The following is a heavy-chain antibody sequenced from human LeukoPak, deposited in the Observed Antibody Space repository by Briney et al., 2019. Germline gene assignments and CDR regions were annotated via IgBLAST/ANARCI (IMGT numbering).Heavy chain of an antibody. CDR2: IYHSGST. Sequence: SETLSLTCDVSGDSISSGYYWGWIRQPPGKGLEWIGTIYHSGSTYYNPSLKSRDTISADTSKNQFSLTLNSVTAADTAVYYCARNSTSWSFELWGRGTLVTVSS. CDR1: GDSISSGYY. V-gene: IGHV4-38-2*01. CDR3: ARNSTSWSFEL. J-gene: IGHJ2*01. D-gene: IGHD3-10*01.